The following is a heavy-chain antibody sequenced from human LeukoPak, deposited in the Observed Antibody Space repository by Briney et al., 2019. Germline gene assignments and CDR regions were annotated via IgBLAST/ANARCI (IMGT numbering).Heavy chain of an antibody. CDR3: ARHSLNNYGSYY. J-gene: IGHJ4*02. CDR2: IHYDGNT. Sequence: SETLSLTCTVSGGSISSSTYSRTWIRQPPGRGLEWIGSIHYDGNTYYKPSLKSRVTISVDTSKIQFSLRLSSATAADMATYYCARHSLNNYGSYYWGQGTLVTVSS. CDR1: GGSISSSTYS. D-gene: IGHD5-24*01. V-gene: IGHV4-39*01.